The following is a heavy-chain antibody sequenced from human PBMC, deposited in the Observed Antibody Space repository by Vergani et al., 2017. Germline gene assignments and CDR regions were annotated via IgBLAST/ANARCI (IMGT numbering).Heavy chain of an antibody. CDR3: ARHSTVEWLVKLGWIDP. CDR2: IYYSGST. CDR1: GDSMNNYY. Sequence: QVHLQEAGPGLVKPAETLSLTCTVSGDSMNNYYWGWIRQPPGKGLEWIASIYYSGSTYYNPSLKSRVTISVDTSKNQFSLKLSSVTAADTAVYFCARHSTVEWLVKLGWIDPWGQGILVTVSS. J-gene: IGHJ5*02. V-gene: IGHV4-39*01. D-gene: IGHD6-19*01.